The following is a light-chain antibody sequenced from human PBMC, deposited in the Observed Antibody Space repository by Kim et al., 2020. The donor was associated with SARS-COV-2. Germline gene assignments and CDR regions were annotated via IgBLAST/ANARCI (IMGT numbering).Light chain of an antibody. CDR2: DSS. Sequence: PENNAPLPGQANQDMGAFVAWFHQRPGQSPRLHIYDSSTRATDTPARLTGSGSGTHFTLTIDHLQPDDSGVYFCQQRANWPRTFGQGTKLEI. J-gene: IGKJ2*01. CDR3: QQRANWPRT. V-gene: IGKV3-11*01. CDR1: QDMGAF.